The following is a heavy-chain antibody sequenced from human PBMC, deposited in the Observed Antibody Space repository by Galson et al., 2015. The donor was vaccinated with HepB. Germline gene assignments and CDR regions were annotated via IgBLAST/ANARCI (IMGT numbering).Heavy chain of an antibody. Sequence: SLRLSCAGSGFTFSNAWMNWVRQAPGKGLEWVGRIKSKSDGGTIGYAAPAKGRFTISRDDSKNTVFLQMNSLKSDDTGVYYCSTGGYYIDFWGQGAHVTVSS. CDR2: IKSKSDGGTI. CDR3: STGGYYIDF. J-gene: IGHJ4*02. D-gene: IGHD3-3*01. CDR1: GFTFSNAW. V-gene: IGHV3-15*07.